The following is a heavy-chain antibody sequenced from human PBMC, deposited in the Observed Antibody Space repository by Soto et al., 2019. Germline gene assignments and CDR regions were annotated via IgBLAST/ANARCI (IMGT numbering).Heavy chain of an antibody. CDR1: GYTFTGYY. V-gene: IGHV1-2*02. J-gene: IGHJ4*02. CDR3: ARGYGSGWGMFFDY. Sequence: QVQLVQSGAEVKKPGASVKVSCKASGYTFTGYYMHWVRQAPGQGLEWMGWINPNSGGTNYAQKFQGRVTMTRHTSNSTAYMELSRLRYYDTAVYYCARGYGSGWGMFFDYWGQGTLVTVSS. D-gene: IGHD6-19*01. CDR2: INPNSGGT.